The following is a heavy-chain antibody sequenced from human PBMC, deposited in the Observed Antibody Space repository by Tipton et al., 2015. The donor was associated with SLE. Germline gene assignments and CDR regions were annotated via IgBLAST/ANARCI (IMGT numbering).Heavy chain of an antibody. D-gene: IGHD1-26*01. Sequence: VQLVQSGAEVKKPGESLKVSCKGSGYSFTSYWIAWLRQMPGKGLEWVGVINPGESDTRYSPSFQGRVTISADESIRTVYLQWSSLKASDTAMYYCAKHGDSGTYITNFDIWGQGTMVTVSS. CDR3: AKHGDSGTYITNFDI. CDR2: INPGESDT. V-gene: IGHV5-51*01. J-gene: IGHJ3*02. CDR1: GYSFTSYW.